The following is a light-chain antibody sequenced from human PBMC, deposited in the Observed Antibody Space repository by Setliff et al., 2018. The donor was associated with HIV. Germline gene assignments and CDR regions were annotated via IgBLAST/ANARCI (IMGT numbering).Light chain of an antibody. CDR2: SFT. J-gene: IGLJ1*01. CDR3: QSYDSSLSGYV. Sequence: QSALTQPPSVSGAPGQRVTISCTGSSPNIGAGFDVHWYQQFPGTAPKLLIYSFTNRPSGVPDRFSGSKSGTSASLAIAGLQAEDEADYYCQSYDSSLSGYVFGTGTKVTVL. CDR1: SPNIGAGFD. V-gene: IGLV1-40*01.